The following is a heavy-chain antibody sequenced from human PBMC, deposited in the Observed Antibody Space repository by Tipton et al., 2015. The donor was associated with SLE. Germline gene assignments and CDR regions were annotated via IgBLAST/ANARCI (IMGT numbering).Heavy chain of an antibody. V-gene: IGHV4-38-2*01. D-gene: IGHD2-2*01. CDR1: GYSISSGYY. J-gene: IGHJ4*02. CDR2: IYHSGST. CDR3: ARQDGDIVVVPAASPFGY. Sequence: LRLSCAVSGYSISSGYYWGWIRQPPGKGLEWIGSIYHSGSTYYNPSLKSRVTISVDTSKNQFSLKLSSVTAADTAVYYCARQDGDIVVVPAASPFGYWGQGTLVTVSS.